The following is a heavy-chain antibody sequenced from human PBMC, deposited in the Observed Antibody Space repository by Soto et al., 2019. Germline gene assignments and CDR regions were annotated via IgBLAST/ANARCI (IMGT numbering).Heavy chain of an antibody. D-gene: IGHD7-27*01. CDR3: ARDLSWGSNWYYYMDV. V-gene: IGHV3-48*01. CDR1: GFILSDCA. J-gene: IGHJ6*03. CDR2: ISSSSSVI. Sequence: EVQLVESGGGLVQPGGSLRLSCATSGFILSDCAMNWVRQAPGKGLEWVSYISSSSSVIDYADSVKGRFTVSRDNASKSLYLQMNSLRAEDTAVYYCARDLSWGSNWYYYMDVWGKGTTVTVSS.